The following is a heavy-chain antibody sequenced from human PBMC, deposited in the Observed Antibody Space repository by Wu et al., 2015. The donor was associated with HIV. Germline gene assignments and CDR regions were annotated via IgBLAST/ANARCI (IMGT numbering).Heavy chain of an antibody. D-gene: IGHD3-10*01. J-gene: IGHJ4*02. CDR2: IIPIFGTA. Sequence: QVQLVQSGAEVKKPGSSVKVSCKASGGTFSSYAISWVRQAPGQGLEWMGGIIPIFGTANYAQKFQGRVTITADESTSTAYMELSSLRSEDTAVYYCARGGIYGSGTHGYFDYWGQGNPGHRLL. CDR3: ARGGIYGSGTHGYFDY. CDR1: GGTFSSYA. V-gene: IGHV1-69*12.